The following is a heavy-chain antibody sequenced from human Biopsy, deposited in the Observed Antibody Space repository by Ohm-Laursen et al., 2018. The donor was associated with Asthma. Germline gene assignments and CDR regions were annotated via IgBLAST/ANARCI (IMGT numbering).Heavy chain of an antibody. CDR2: ISYDGSNK. V-gene: IGHV3-30*03. D-gene: IGHD1-1*01. CDR1: GFVFRSHA. Sequence: SLRLSCTASGFVFRSHAMHWVRQAPGKGLEWVAVISYDGSNKYYADSVKGRFTISRDNSKNTLYLQMNSLRAEDTAVYYCVRDGTDDAFDIWGQGTVVSVSS. J-gene: IGHJ3*02. CDR3: VRDGTDDAFDI.